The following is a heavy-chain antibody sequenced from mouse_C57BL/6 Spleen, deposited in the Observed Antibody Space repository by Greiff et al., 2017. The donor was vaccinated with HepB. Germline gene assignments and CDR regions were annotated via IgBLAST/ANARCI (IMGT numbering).Heavy chain of an antibody. Sequence: VKLMESGAELVKPGASVKMSCKASGYTFTTYPIEWMKQNHGKSLEWIGNFHPYNDDTKYNEKFKGKATLTVEKSSSTVYLELSRLTSDDSAVYYCASYYSNPYFDYWGQGTTLTVSS. CDR3: ASYYSNPYFDY. J-gene: IGHJ2*01. V-gene: IGHV1-47*01. CDR1: GYTFTTYP. D-gene: IGHD2-5*01. CDR2: FHPYNDDT.